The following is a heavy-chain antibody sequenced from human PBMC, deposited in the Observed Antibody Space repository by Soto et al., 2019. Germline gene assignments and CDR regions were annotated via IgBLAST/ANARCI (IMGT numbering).Heavy chain of an antibody. CDR3: ARDVIDHDNYETIGYYFDH. CDR2: IDPSGGLT. V-gene: IGHV1-46*01. Sequence: QVQLSQFGAEVKKPGASVKVSCKASGYSFTNFHIHWVRPAPGQGLEWMGMIDPSGGLTRDAQGLQGRSTMTRDASTNPVYMELRSLTAEDTAVYYCARDVIDHDNYETIGYYFDHWGQGTLVTVSS. D-gene: IGHD3-22*01. CDR1: GYSFTNFH. J-gene: IGHJ4*02.